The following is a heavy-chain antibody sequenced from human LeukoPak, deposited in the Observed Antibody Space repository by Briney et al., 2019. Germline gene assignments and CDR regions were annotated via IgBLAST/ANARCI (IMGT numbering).Heavy chain of an antibody. CDR1: GYTFSNFG. CDR2: ISGNNDNP. CDR3: ARDGTSTDDY. J-gene: IGHJ4*02. D-gene: IGHD2-2*01. Sequence: VASVRVSCKTSGYTFSNFGINWVRQAPGQGLEWMGWISGNNDNPNYGQKFQGRFTVTTDSSTSTAYIELRNLRFDDTAVYYCARDGTSTDDYWGQGTLVTGCS. V-gene: IGHV1-18*01.